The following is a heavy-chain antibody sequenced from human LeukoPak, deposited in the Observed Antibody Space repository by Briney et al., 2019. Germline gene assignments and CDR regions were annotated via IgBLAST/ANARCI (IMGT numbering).Heavy chain of an antibody. Sequence: ASVTVSLKSSAYIFSNYGISWVRQAPGQGLEWMGWISAKNGDTNYIQKFRGRVTMTTDTSTSTAYMELWSLTSDDTAVYYCARDVPGTTPFDYWGQGTLVTVSS. CDR2: ISAKNGDT. J-gene: IGHJ4*02. V-gene: IGHV1-18*01. CDR3: ARDVPGTTPFDY. CDR1: AYIFSNYG. D-gene: IGHD1-7*01.